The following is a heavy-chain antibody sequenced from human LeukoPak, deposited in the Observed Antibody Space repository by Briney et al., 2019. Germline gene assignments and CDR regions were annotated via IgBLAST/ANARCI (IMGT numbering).Heavy chain of an antibody. CDR3: ARVNRGCSSTSCSDRYFDY. V-gene: IGHV4-31*03. CDR1: GGSISSGGYY. CDR2: IYYSGST. Sequence: SETLSLTCTVSGGSISSGGYYWSWIRQHPGKGLEWIGYIYYSGSTYYNPSLKSRVTISVDTSKNQFSLKLSSVTAADTAVYYCARVNRGCSSTSCSDRYFDYWGQGTLVTVSS. J-gene: IGHJ4*02. D-gene: IGHD2-2*01.